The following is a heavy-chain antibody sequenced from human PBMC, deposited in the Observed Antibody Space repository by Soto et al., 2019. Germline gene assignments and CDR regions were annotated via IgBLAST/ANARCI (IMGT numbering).Heavy chain of an antibody. D-gene: IGHD4-17*01. J-gene: IGHJ4*02. CDR2: FSAGGRA. Sequence: QLLESGGGLIQPGGSLRLSCEASGFSFRSYALSWVRQAPGKGLEWVSTFSAGGRAYYADSVKGRVTIAKDTSKNTLIPQARSLRAEDTAVYYCAKESMPEHYGDTLFDYWGQGTRVTVSS. V-gene: IGHV3-23*01. CDR1: GFSFRSYA. CDR3: AKESMPEHYGDTLFDY.